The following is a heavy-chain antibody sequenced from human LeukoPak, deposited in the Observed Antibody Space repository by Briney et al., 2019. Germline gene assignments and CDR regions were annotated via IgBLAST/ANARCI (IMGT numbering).Heavy chain of an antibody. V-gene: IGHV4-31*03. Sequence: SETLSLTCTVSGGSISSGGYYWSWIRQHPGKGLEWIGYIYYSGSTYYNPSLKSRVTISVDTSKNQFSLKLSSVTAADTAVYYCARANRARGYSSSWYRTINVWFDPWGQGTLVTVSS. CDR2: IYYSGST. CDR3: ARANRARGYSSSWYRTINVWFDP. CDR1: GGSISSGGYY. J-gene: IGHJ5*02. D-gene: IGHD6-13*01.